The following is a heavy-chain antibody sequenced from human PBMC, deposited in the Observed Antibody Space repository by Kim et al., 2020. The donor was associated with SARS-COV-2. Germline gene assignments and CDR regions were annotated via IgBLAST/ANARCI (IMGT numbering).Heavy chain of an antibody. D-gene: IGHD3-10*01. CDR2: IYHSGST. CDR1: GGSISSSNW. J-gene: IGHJ6*02. Sequence: SETLSLTCAVSGGSISSSNWWSWVRQPPGKGLEWIGEIYHSGSTNYNPSLKSRVTISVDKSKNQFSLKLSSVTAADTAVYYCARGGPVLLWFSSDLDYYGMDVWGQGTTVTVSS. V-gene: IGHV4-4*02. CDR3: ARGGPVLLWFSSDLDYYGMDV.